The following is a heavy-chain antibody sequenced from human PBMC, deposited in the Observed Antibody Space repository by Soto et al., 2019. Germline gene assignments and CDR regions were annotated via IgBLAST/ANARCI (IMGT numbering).Heavy chain of an antibody. CDR1: GGSISSGDYY. V-gene: IGHV4-30-4*01. J-gene: IGHJ4*02. D-gene: IGHD1-7*01. Sequence: QVQLQESGPGLVKPSQTLSLTCTVSGGSISSGDYYWSWIRQPPGKGLEWIGYIYYSVSTYYNPSLKSRVTISVDTSTNQFSLKLSSVTAADTAVYYCARVGVELRGFDYWGQGTLVKVSS. CDR3: ARVGVELRGFDY. CDR2: IYYSVST.